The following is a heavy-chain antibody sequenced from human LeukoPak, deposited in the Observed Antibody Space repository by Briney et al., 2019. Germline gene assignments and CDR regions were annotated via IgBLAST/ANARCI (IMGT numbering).Heavy chain of an antibody. V-gene: IGHV3-21*01. D-gene: IGHD5-12*01. CDR3: AKNRWGSVATPDS. J-gene: IGHJ4*02. CDR2: ITSSSTYI. CDR1: GFTFSSYN. Sequence: GGSLRLSCAASGFTFSSYNMNWVRQAPGKGLERVSSITSSSTYIYYADSVKGRFTISRDNSKNTVYLQMNSLRTEDTALYYCAKNRWGSVATPDSWGQGTLVTVSS.